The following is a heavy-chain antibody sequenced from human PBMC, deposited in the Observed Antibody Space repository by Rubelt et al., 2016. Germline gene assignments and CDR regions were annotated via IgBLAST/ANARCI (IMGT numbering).Heavy chain of an antibody. CDR2: ISSSSSYI. J-gene: IGHJ5*02. V-gene: IGHV3-21*01. Sequence: VRQAPGKGLEWVSSISSSSSYIYYADSVKGRFTIARDNANNSLYLQMNSLRPDDTAVYYCARRGEWSWGQGTLVTVSS. D-gene: IGHD3-16*01. CDR3: ARRGEWS.